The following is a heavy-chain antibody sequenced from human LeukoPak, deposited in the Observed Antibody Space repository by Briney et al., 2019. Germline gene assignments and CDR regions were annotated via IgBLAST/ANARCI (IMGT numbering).Heavy chain of an antibody. D-gene: IGHD5-18*01. CDR1: GGSVSSSSNY. Sequence: PSETLSLTCTVSGGSVSSSSNYWGWIRQPPGKGLEWIGSIYYSGTTYYNPSLKSRVTISVDTSKNQFSLKLRSVTAADTAVYYCARHSQYSYGLLYFFDFWGQGTLVTVSS. CDR3: ARHSQYSYGLLYFFDF. V-gene: IGHV4-39*01. J-gene: IGHJ4*02. CDR2: IYYSGTT.